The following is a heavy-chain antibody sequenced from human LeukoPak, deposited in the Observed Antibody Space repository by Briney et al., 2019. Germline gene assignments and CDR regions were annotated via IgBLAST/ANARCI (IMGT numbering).Heavy chain of an antibody. J-gene: IGHJ4*02. CDR1: GYTFTSYY. D-gene: IGHD6-19*01. CDR2: IDPSGGST. V-gene: IGHV1-46*01. Sequence: ASVKVSCKASGYTFTSYYMHWVRQAPGQGLEWMGIIDPSGGSTSYAQKFQGRVTMTRDMSTSTVYMELSSLRSEDTAVYYCAGGGKQWRGGNYFDSWGQGTLVAVSS. CDR3: AGGGKQWRGGNYFDS.